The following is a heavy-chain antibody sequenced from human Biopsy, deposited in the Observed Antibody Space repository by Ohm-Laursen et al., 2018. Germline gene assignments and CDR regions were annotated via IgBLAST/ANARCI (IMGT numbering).Heavy chain of an antibody. CDR2: IFYSANT. CDR1: GVSINGGRYY. J-gene: IGHJ4*02. V-gene: IGHV4-31*03. CDR3: ARLDYDSSGSYYYFHS. Sequence: SQTLSLTCTVSGVSINGGRYYWNWIRHHPGKGLEWIGNIFYSANTYYNPSLKSRVTISVDTSKNQFSLKLSSVTAADTAVYYCARLDYDSSGSYYYFHSWGQGTLVTVSS. D-gene: IGHD3-22*01.